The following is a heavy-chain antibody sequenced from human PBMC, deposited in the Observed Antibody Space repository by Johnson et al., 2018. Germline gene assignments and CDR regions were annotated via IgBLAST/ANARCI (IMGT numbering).Heavy chain of an antibody. CDR2: ISNTRSYI. CDR3: SRGGLGATLRAFDI. J-gene: IGHJ3*02. V-gene: IGHV3-21*01. D-gene: IGHD1-26*01. CDR1: GFAFSTYS. Sequence: VQLVESGGGLVKPGGSLRLSCTASGFAFSTYSMNWVRQGPGKGLEWVSTISNTRSYISYAVSVQGRFTISRDNAKNSLFLQMDSLRAEDTAVYYCSRGGLGATLRAFDIWGQGTLVTVSS.